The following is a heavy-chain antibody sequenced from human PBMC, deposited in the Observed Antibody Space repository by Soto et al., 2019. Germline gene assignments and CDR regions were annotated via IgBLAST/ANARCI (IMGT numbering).Heavy chain of an antibody. CDR3: ARGEEWLLLSLQGVFDQ. CDR2: INQDRTKI. V-gene: IGHV3-7*03. Sequence: AEESLRLSCAASGSSISSHWMSWVRQAPGKGLEWVANINQDRTKIHYVDSVKGRFTISRDNAKNSLHLQLSSLRADDTAVYFCARGEEWLLLSLQGVFDQWGQGTLVTVSS. J-gene: IGHJ4*02. CDR1: GSSISSHW. D-gene: IGHD3-3*01.